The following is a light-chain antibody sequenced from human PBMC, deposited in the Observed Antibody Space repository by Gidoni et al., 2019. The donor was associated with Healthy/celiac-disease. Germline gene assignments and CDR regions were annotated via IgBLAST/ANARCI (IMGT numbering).Light chain of an antibody. CDR3: QAWDSSIVV. V-gene: IGLV3-1*01. CDR2: QDS. CDR1: KWGDKY. J-gene: IGLJ2*01. Sequence: SYELTQPPSVSVSPGQTASITCSGDKWGDKYACWYRQKPGQSPVLVIYQDSKRPSGIPERFSGSNSGNTATLTISGTQAMDEADYYCQAWDSSIVVFGGGTKLTVL.